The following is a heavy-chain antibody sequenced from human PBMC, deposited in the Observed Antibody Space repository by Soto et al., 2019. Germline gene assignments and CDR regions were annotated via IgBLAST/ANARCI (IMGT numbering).Heavy chain of an antibody. D-gene: IGHD2-15*01. J-gene: IGHJ5*02. V-gene: IGHV2-5*02. CDR1: GFSLSTSGVG. Sequence: QITLKASGPTLVKPTQTLTLTCTFSGFSLSTSGVGVGWFRQPPGKALEWLALIYWDDDKRYSPSLKSRLALNKDTSKNHVVLTMTNMDPVDTATYYCAHRRGRGYWSGGSSYANWFDPWGQGTLVTVSS. CDR3: AHRRGRGYWSGGSSYANWFDP. CDR2: IYWDDDK.